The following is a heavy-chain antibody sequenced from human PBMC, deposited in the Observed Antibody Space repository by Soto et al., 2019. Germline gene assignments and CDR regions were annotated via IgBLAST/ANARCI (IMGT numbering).Heavy chain of an antibody. V-gene: IGHV1-24*01. D-gene: IGHD5-18*01. CDR3: ATGGLGTAMATGYYYGMDV. Sequence: RASVKVSCKVSGYTLTELSMHWVRQAPGKGLEWMGGFDPEDGETIYAQRFQGRVTMTEDTSTDTAYMELSSLRSEDTAVYYCATGGLGTAMATGYYYGMDVWGQGTTVTVSS. CDR2: FDPEDGET. J-gene: IGHJ6*02. CDR1: GYTLTELS.